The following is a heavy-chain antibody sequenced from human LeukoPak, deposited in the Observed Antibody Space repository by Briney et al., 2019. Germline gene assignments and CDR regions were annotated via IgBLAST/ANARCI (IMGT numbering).Heavy chain of an antibody. CDR2: VYGGGTT. D-gene: IGHD3-22*01. J-gene: IGHJ4*02. V-gene: IGHV3-53*01. CDR1: GFTVSSNF. Sequence: GGSLRLSCAASGFTVSSNFMSWVRQAPGKGLEWVSVVYGGGTTYYADSVKGRFTIFRDNSKNALYLQMNSLRVEDTAVYYCARIDSSGFYPAYWGQGTLSPSPQ. CDR3: ARIDSSGFYPAY.